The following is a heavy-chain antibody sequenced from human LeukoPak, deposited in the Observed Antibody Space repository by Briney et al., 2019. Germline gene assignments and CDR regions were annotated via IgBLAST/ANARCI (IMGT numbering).Heavy chain of an antibody. CDR2: INHSGST. D-gene: IGHD3-10*01. CDR3: ARGDPYYHGSESYGPYYFDY. J-gene: IGHJ4*02. CDR1: GGSLSGYY. Sequence: SETLSLTCAVYGGSLSGYYWSLIRQPPGKGLEWIGEINHSGSTNYNPSLKSRVTISIDTSKNQFSLKLSSVTAADTAVYYCARGDPYYHGSESYGPYYFDYWGQGTLVTASS. V-gene: IGHV4-34*01.